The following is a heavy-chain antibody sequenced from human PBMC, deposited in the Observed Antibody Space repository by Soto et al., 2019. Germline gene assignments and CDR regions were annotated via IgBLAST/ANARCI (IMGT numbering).Heavy chain of an antibody. CDR3: GTGTTHSVFDI. CDR1: GFAFSSYA. CDR2: IGIGGDI. D-gene: IGHD1-1*01. Sequence: EVQLLESGGGLAQPGGSLRLSCASSGFAFSSYAFSWVRQAPGKGLDWVSSIGIGGDIYYADSVKGRFAISRDNSKNTLFLQMIGLRAEDTAVYYCGTGTTHSVFDIWGHGTMVTVSS. J-gene: IGHJ3*02. V-gene: IGHV3-23*01.